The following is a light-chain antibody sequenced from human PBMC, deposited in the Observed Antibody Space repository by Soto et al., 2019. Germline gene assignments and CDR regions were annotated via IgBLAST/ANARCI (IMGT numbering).Light chain of an antibody. Sequence: DIQMTQSPSTLSASVGDRVTITCRASQSIDNWLAWYQQKPGKAPKLLIYDASSLQSGVPLRFSGSGSGTEFTLTISSLQPDDFATYYCQQYNTYWTFGQGTKVDIK. CDR3: QQYNTYWT. CDR2: DAS. CDR1: QSIDNW. J-gene: IGKJ1*01. V-gene: IGKV1-5*01.